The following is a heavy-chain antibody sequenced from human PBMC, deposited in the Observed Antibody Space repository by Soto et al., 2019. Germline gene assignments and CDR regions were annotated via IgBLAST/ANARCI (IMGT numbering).Heavy chain of an antibody. CDR1: GFTFSSYE. V-gene: IGHV3-48*03. CDR2: ISSSGSTI. Sequence: PEGSLRLSCAASGFTFSSYEMNWVRQAPGKGLEWVSYISSSGSTIYYADSVKGRFTISRDNAKNSLYLQMNSLRAEDTAVYYCATTGIVGATSWRNYLDYCDKRTLVTVSS. CDR3: ATTGIVGATSWRNYLDY. J-gene: IGHJ4*02. D-gene: IGHD1-26*01.